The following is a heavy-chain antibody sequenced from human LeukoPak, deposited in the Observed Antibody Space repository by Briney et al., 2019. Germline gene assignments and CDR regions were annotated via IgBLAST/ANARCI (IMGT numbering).Heavy chain of an antibody. J-gene: IGHJ4*02. CDR3: TSFGRWLVPGY. Sequence: SLRLSCAASGFTFSNYEMHWVRQAPGKGLEWVGFIRRKAYGGTTEYAASVKGRFTISRDDSKSIAYLQMNSLKTEDTAVYYCTSFGRWLVPGYWGQGTLVTVSS. D-gene: IGHD6-19*01. CDR1: GFTFSNYE. V-gene: IGHV3-49*04. CDR2: IRRKAYGGTT.